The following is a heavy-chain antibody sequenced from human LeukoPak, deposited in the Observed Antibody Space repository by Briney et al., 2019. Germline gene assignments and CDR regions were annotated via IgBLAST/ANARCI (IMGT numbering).Heavy chain of an antibody. CDR1: GRSISSYC. D-gene: IGHD6-19*01. J-gene: IGHJ4*02. CDR2: IHTSGSP. CDR3: AGRGQTTGWSFDY. V-gene: IGHV4-4*07. Sequence: SRTLSLTCLVYGRSISSYCSSWISHPAGKGLEWIGPIHTSGSPNYNPSLKSRAAISVKTSKNQFSLELSSVTAAAQPVNYCAGRGQTTGWSFDYWGQGALVTVSS.